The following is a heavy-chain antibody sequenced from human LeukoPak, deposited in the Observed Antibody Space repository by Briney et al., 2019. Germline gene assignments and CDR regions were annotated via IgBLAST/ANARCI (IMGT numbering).Heavy chain of an antibody. Sequence: PGGSLRLSCAASGFTFSSYGMHWVRQAPGKGLEGVAVISYDGSNKYYADSVKGRFTISRDNSKNTLYLQMNSLRAEDTAVYYCAKTYGDYGPFYFDYWGQGTLVTVSS. CDR3: AKTYGDYGPFYFDY. D-gene: IGHD4-17*01. J-gene: IGHJ4*02. V-gene: IGHV3-30*18. CDR2: ISYDGSNK. CDR1: GFTFSSYG.